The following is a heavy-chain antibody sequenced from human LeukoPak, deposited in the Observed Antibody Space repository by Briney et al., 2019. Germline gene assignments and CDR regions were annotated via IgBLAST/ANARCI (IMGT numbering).Heavy chain of an antibody. CDR2: IYYSGST. Sequence: SETLSLTCTVSGGSISSYYWSWIRQPPGKGLEWIGYIYYSGSTNYNPSLKSRVTISVDTSKNQFSLKLSSVTAADTAVYYCARTPRGVIDYFDYWGQGTLVTVSS. D-gene: IGHD3-10*01. J-gene: IGHJ4*02. CDR3: ARTPRGVIDYFDY. CDR1: GGSISSYY. V-gene: IGHV4-59*01.